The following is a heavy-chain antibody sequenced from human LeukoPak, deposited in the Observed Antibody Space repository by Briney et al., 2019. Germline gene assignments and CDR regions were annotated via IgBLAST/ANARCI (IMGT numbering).Heavy chain of an antibody. Sequence: ASVKVSCKASVYTFTSYYMHWVRQAPGQGLEWMGIINPSGGSTSYAQKFQGRVTMTRDTSTSTVYMEVSSLRSEDTAVYYCARGTANFLSGYSSHFDYWGQGTLVTVSS. J-gene: IGHJ4*02. CDR1: VYTFTSYY. CDR2: INPSGGST. V-gene: IGHV1-46*01. CDR3: ARGTANFLSGYSSHFDY. D-gene: IGHD3-3*01.